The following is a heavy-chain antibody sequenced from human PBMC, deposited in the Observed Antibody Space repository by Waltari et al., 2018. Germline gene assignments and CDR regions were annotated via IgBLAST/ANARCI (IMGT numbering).Heavy chain of an antibody. CDR3: ARGSPWALPSYYYMDV. CDR2: IKQDGGES. Sequence: EMELLESGGGLVQPGKSLRLSCIASGFTFTNYWMNWVRQAPGKGMEWWGNIKQDGGESYYMDSVKGRFTISRDNAKNSLFLEIDSLRSEDTAVYYCARGSPWALPSYYYMDVWGEGTTVTISS. J-gene: IGHJ6*03. D-gene: IGHD1-26*01. CDR1: GFTFTNYW. V-gene: IGHV3-7*01.